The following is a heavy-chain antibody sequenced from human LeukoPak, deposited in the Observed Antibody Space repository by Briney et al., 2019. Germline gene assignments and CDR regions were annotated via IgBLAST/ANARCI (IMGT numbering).Heavy chain of an antibody. V-gene: IGHV3-30*02. Sequence: GGSLRLSCAASGFTFSSYGMHWVRQAPGKGLEWVAFIRYDGSNKYYADSVKGRFTISRDNSKNTLYLQMNSLRAEDTAVYYCAKDRRIAARPRGAAEYFQHWGQGTLVTASS. D-gene: IGHD6-6*01. CDR1: GFTFSSYG. J-gene: IGHJ1*01. CDR2: IRYDGSNK. CDR3: AKDRRIAARPRGAAEYFQH.